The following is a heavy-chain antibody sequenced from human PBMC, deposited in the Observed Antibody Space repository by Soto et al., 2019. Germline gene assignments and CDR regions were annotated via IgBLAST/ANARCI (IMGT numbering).Heavy chain of an antibody. CDR3: ARGGSLNWYFDL. Sequence: EVQLVESGGGLVQPGGSLRLSCAASGFTFSSYWMHWVRQAPGKGLVWVSRIKSDGSSASYADSVKGRFTISRDNAKNTMYLQMNSLRVEDTAVYYCARGGSLNWYFDLWGRGTLVTVSS. J-gene: IGHJ2*01. V-gene: IGHV3-74*01. D-gene: IGHD1-26*01. CDR1: GFTFSSYW. CDR2: IKSDGSSA.